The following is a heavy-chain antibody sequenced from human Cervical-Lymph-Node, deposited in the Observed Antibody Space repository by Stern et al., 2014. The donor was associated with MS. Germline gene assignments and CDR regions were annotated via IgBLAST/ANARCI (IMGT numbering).Heavy chain of an antibody. CDR3: ARGHIPYAYNYLFDY. V-gene: IGHV3-33*01. J-gene: IGHJ4*02. CDR1: GFTFSSYG. Sequence: VQLVESGGCVVQPGTSLRLSCAASGFTFSSYGMHWVRQAPRKGLEWLALAWYDGSTAYYTNSVKGRFTISRDNSKNTLSLQMNSLTAEDTAVYYCARGHIPYAYNYLFDYWGQGTLVTVSS. D-gene: IGHD5-24*01. CDR2: AWYDGSTA.